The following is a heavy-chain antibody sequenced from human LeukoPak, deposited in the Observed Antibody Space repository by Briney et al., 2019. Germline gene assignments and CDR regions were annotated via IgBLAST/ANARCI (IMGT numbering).Heavy chain of an antibody. D-gene: IGHD6-19*01. J-gene: IGHJ5*02. CDR3: ARDQAVAGTLGSYNWFDP. V-gene: IGHV1-2*02. CDR2: INPNSGGT. Sequence: GSVKVSCKASGYTFTGYYMHWVRQAPGQGLEWMGWINPNSGGTNYAQKFQGRVTMTRDTSISTAYMELSRLRSDDTAVYYCARDQAVAGTLGSYNWFDPWGQGTLVTVSS. CDR1: GYTFTGYY.